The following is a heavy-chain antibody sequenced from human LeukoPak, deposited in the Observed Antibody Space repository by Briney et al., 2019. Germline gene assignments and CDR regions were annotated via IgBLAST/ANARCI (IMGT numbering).Heavy chain of an antibody. CDR3: ASNSAGGWLEFLFRAGRMNEYYYYYGMDV. D-gene: IGHD6-19*01. Sequence: ASVKVSCKASGYTFTSYGISWVRQAPGQGLEWMGWISAYNGNTNYAQKLQGRVTMTTDTSTSTAYMELRSLRSDDTAVYYCASNSAGGWLEFLFRAGRMNEYYYYYGMDVWGQGTTVTVSS. J-gene: IGHJ6*02. CDR2: ISAYNGNT. CDR1: GYTFTSYG. V-gene: IGHV1-18*01.